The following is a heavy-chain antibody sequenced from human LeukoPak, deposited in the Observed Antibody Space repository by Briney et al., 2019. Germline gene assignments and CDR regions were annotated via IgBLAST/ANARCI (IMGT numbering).Heavy chain of an antibody. J-gene: IGHJ4*02. CDR2: IDSSSSYI. V-gene: IGHV3-21*01. CDR1: GFTFSTCS. Sequence: PGGSLRLSCAASGFTFSTCSMNWVRQAPGKGLEWDASIDSSSSYIYYADSEKGRLTISRDNAKNSLYLQMNSLRAEDTAVYYCARDPATPHDYWGQGTLVTVSS. D-gene: IGHD5-12*01. CDR3: ARDPATPHDY.